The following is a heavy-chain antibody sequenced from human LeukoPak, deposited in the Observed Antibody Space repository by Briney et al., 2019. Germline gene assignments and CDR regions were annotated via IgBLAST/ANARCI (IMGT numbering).Heavy chain of an antibody. CDR1: GFTFSNAW. Sequence: PGGSLRLSCAASGFTFSNAWMSWVRQAPGKGLEWVGRIKSKTDGGTTDYAAPVKGRFTISRDDSKNTLYLQMNSLKTEDTAVYYCTTAPLLGEYYYYYMDVWGKGTTVTISS. D-gene: IGHD3-10*01. CDR2: IKSKTDGGTT. CDR3: TTAPLLGEYYYYYMDV. V-gene: IGHV3-15*01. J-gene: IGHJ6*03.